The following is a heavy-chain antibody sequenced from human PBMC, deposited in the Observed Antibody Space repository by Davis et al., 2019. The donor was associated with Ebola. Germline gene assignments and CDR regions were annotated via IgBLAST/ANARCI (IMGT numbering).Heavy chain of an antibody. V-gene: IGHV3-74*01. CDR3: VRGQRWHDFLTGTNAFDK. J-gene: IGHJ4*02. D-gene: IGHD3-9*01. CDR1: GITFRNNW. Sequence: PGGSLRPSCAAFGITFRNNWMQWVRQAPGKGLEWVSRLISDGSFTSFADSVKGRFTVSRDNAKNSLYLQMNSLGAEDTALYYCVRGQRWHDFLTGTNAFDKWGQGTLVTVSS. CDR2: LISDGSFT.